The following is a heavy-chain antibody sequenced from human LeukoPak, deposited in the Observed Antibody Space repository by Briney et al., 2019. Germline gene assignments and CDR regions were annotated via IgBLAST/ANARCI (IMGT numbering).Heavy chain of an antibody. J-gene: IGHJ4*02. D-gene: IGHD6-19*01. CDR1: GYTFTSYG. CDR2: ISAYNGNT. V-gene: IGHV1-18*04. CDR3: AREESGWYVPPYY. Sequence: GASVKVPCKASGYTFTSYGISWVRQAPGHGLEWMGWISAYNGNTNYAQKLQGRATMTTDTSTSTAYMELRSLKSDDTAVYYCAREESGWYVPPYYWGQGTLVTVSS.